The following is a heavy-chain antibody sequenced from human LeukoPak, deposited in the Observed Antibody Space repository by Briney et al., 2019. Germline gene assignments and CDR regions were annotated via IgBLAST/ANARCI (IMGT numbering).Heavy chain of an antibody. Sequence: SETLSLTCTVSGGSISSHYWSWIRQPPGKGLEWIGYIYYSGSTNYNPSLKSRVTISVDTSKNQFSLKLSSVTAADTAVYYCARMDYYDFWSGYSFVENWFDPWGQGTLVTVSS. V-gene: IGHV4-59*11. CDR3: ARMDYYDFWSGYSFVENWFDP. D-gene: IGHD3-3*01. CDR1: GGSISSHY. CDR2: IYYSGST. J-gene: IGHJ5*02.